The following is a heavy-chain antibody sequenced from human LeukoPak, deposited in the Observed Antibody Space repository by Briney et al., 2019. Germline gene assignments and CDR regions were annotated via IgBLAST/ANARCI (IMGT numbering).Heavy chain of an antibody. CDR3: ATSGFRDY. CDR2: IYYRGIT. J-gene: IGHJ4*02. D-gene: IGHD3-10*01. Sequence: SETLSLTCTVSGGSISSSSYYWGWIRQPPGKGLEWIGNIYYRGITYYNPSLKSRVTISVDTSKNQFSLKLSSVTAADTAVYYCATSGFRDYWGQGTLVTVS. CDR1: GGSISSSSYY. V-gene: IGHV4-39*01.